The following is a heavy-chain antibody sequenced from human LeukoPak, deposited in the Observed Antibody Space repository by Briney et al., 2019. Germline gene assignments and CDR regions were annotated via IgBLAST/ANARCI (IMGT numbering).Heavy chain of an antibody. CDR1: GYTFTGYY. CDR3: ARDPEATVVTPVDY. J-gene: IGHJ4*02. V-gene: IGHV1-18*04. Sequence: ASAKVSCKASGYTFTGYYMHWVRQAPGQGLEWMGWISAYNGNTNYAQNLQGRVTMTTDTSTSTAYMELRSLRSDDTAVYYCARDPEATVVTPVDYWGQGTLVTVSS. D-gene: IGHD4-23*01. CDR2: ISAYNGNT.